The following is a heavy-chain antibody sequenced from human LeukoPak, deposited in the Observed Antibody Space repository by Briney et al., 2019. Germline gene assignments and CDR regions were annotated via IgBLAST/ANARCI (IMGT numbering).Heavy chain of an antibody. Sequence: ASVKVSCKVSGYTFNELSIHWVRQATGKGLEWMGGFDPEDAETIYAQKFQGRVSMTEDTSTDTAYMELSSLRSEDTAVYYCATDSEGGNSPLDYWGQGSLVTVSS. V-gene: IGHV1-24*01. D-gene: IGHD4-23*01. CDR3: ATDSEGGNSPLDY. J-gene: IGHJ4*02. CDR2: FDPEDAET. CDR1: GYTFNELS.